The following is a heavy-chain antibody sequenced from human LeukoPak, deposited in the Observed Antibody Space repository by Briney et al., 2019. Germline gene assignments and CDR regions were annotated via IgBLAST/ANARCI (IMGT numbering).Heavy chain of an antibody. CDR1: GGTFISYA. D-gene: IGHD3-22*01. V-gene: IGHV1-69*13. CDR2: IIPIFGTA. J-gene: IGHJ4*02. CDR3: ASHYYDSSGYYYGFDY. Sequence: ASVTVSCKSSGGTFISYAISWVRQAPGQGLEWMGGIIPIFGTANYAQKFQGRVTITADESTSTAYMELSSLRSEDTAVYYCASHYYDSSGYYYGFDYWGQGTLVTVSS.